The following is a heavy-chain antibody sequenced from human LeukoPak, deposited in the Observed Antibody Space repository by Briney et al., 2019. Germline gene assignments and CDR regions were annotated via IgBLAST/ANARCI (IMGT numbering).Heavy chain of an antibody. CDR1: GGSFSGYY. J-gene: IGHJ2*01. CDR3: ARTDGYNYWWYFEL. Sequence: SESLSLTCAVYGGSFSGYYWSWLRQPPGKGLEWIGEIIPSGSTNYNTSLTSRVTISVDTSKNQFSLKLSSVTAAGTAVYYCARTDGYNYWWYFELWGRGTLVTVSS. V-gene: IGHV4-34*12. D-gene: IGHD5-24*01. CDR2: IIPSGST.